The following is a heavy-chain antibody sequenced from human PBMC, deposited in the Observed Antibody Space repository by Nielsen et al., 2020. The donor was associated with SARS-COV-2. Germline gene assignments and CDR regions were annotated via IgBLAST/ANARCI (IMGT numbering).Heavy chain of an antibody. Sequence: SEPLSLTCTVSGGSISSSSYYWGWSRQPPGKGLEWIGSIYYRGSTYYNPSLKSRVTISVDTSKNQFSLKLSSVTAADTAVYYCARVGGFGEYYGMDVWGQGTTVTVSS. V-gene: IGHV4-39*01. J-gene: IGHJ6*02. CDR2: IYYRGST. CDR1: GGSISSSSYY. CDR3: ARVGGFGEYYGMDV. D-gene: IGHD3-10*01.